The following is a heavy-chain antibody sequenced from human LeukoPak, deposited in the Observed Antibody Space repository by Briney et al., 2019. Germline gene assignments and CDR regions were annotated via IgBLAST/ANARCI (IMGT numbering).Heavy chain of an antibody. CDR2: IYYSGST. J-gene: IGHJ4*02. Sequence: SETLSLTCTVSGGSISSGGYYWSWIRQHPGKGLEWIGYIYYSGSTYYNPSLKSRVTISVDTSKNQSSLKLTSVTAADTAVYYCASNGVEGYYFDYWGQGTLVTVSP. V-gene: IGHV4-31*03. CDR3: ASNGVEGYYFDY. D-gene: IGHD3-10*01. CDR1: GGSISSGGYY.